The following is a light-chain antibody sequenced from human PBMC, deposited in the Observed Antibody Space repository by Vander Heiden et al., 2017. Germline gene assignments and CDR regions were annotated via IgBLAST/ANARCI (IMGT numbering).Light chain of an antibody. CDR1: QSISSY. Sequence: IQMTQFPSPLPASVGDRVPITCRASQSISSYFSWYQQKPGKAPKLLNQGASSLQRGGPSRFSGNGSGADFTLTNSSLQAESFATYYCQQGYNTPMYTFGQGTKLEIK. CDR2: GAS. V-gene: IGKV1-39*01. CDR3: QQGYNTPMYT. J-gene: IGKJ2*01.